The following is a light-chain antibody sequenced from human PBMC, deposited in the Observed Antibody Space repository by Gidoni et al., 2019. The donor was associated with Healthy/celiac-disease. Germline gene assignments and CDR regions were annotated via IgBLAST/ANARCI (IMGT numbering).Light chain of an antibody. Sequence: DIVMTQPPLSLPVTPGEPASISCRSSQSLLHSNGYNYLDWYLQKPGQSPQLLIYLGSNRASGVPDRFSGSGSGTDFTLKISRVEAEDVGVYYCMQALQTPLFGQXTKLEIK. V-gene: IGKV2-28*01. CDR1: QSLLHSNGYNY. J-gene: IGKJ2*01. CDR3: MQALQTPL. CDR2: LGS.